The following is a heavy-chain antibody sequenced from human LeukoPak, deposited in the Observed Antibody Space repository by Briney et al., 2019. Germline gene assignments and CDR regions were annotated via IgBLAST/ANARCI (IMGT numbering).Heavy chain of an antibody. Sequence: GGSLRLSCAASGFTFSSYAMSWVRQAPGKGLEWVSALSGSGGLTYYADSVKGRFSISRDNSKNSLYLQMNSLRAEDTAVYYCAREEGIAVAGPDYWGQGTLVTVSS. CDR3: AREEGIAVAGPDY. J-gene: IGHJ4*02. D-gene: IGHD6-19*01. CDR2: LSGSGGLT. CDR1: GFTFSSYA. V-gene: IGHV3-23*01.